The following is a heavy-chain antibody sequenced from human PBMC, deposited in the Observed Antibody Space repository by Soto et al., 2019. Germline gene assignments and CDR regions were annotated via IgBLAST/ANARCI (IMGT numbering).Heavy chain of an antibody. J-gene: IGHJ1*01. D-gene: IGHD2-21*01. V-gene: IGHV4-31*03. CDR1: GGSISRGGYY. CDR3: AREFSFLLCADCPYFLAY. Sequence: SETLSLTCTVSGGSISRGGYYWSWIRQHPGKGLEWIGYIYYSGSTYYNPSLKSRVTISVDTAKNQFALKVSSVTAEDTAVDYCAREFSFLLCADCPYFLAYSGQRTPVPVSS. CDR2: IYYSGST.